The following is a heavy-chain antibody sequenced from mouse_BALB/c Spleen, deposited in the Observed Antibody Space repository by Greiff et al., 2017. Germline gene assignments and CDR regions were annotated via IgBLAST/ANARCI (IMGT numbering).Heavy chain of an antibody. CDR2: IWGDGST. CDR1: GFSLTGYG. V-gene: IGHV2-6-7*01. CDR3: ARDGRYDKGYAMDY. Sequence: VQGVESGPGLVAPSQSLSITCTVSGFSLTGYGVNWVRQPPGKGLEWLGMIWGDGSTDYNSALKSRLSISKDNSKSQVFLKMNSLQTDDTARYYCARDGRYDKGYAMDYWGQGTSVTVSS. D-gene: IGHD2-14*01. J-gene: IGHJ4*01.